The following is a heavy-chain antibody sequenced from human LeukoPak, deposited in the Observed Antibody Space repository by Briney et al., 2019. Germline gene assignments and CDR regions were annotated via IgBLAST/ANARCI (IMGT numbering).Heavy chain of an antibody. D-gene: IGHD6-19*01. J-gene: IGHJ6*02. V-gene: IGHV4-4*02. CDR2: IFHSGTT. Sequence: SETLSLTCAVSGDSISSSSWWSWVRQPPGEGLEWIGEIFHSGTTHYSPSLKSRVTISVDQSKNQFSLKLSSVTAADTAVYYCAGFVAVADYYYYYGMDVWGQGTTVTVSS. CDR3: AGFVAVADYYYYYGMDV. CDR1: GDSISSSSW.